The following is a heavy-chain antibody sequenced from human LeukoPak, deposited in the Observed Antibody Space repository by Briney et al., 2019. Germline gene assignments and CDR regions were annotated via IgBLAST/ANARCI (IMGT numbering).Heavy chain of an antibody. V-gene: IGHV3-21*01. CDR3: ARVCGTYYDILTGYTRNDAFDI. Sequence: PGGSLRLSCAASGFTFSSYSMNWVRQAPGQGLEWVSSISSSSSYIYYADSVKGRFTISRDNAKNSLYLQMNSLRAEDTAVYYCARVCGTYYDILTGYTRNDAFDIWGQGTMVTVSS. D-gene: IGHD3-9*01. J-gene: IGHJ3*02. CDR2: ISSSSSYI. CDR1: GFTFSSYS.